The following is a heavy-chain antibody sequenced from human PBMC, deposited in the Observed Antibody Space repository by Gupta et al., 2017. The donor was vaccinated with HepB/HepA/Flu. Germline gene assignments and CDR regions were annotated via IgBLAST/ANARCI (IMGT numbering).Heavy chain of an antibody. J-gene: IGHJ3*02. CDR2: ISGSGSTI. CDR3: ASNGTTVTAARFPAFDI. D-gene: IGHD4-17*01. CDR1: GFTLTGYG. V-gene: IGHV3-48*02. Sequence: EVQVVESGGGFVQRGGSLRLSCAASGFTLTGYGINWVRQAPGKGLEWVSFISGSGSTIHYADAVKGRFTISRDSANNSLYLQMNNLRDEDTAVYYCASNGTTVTAARFPAFDIWGQGTMVTVSS.